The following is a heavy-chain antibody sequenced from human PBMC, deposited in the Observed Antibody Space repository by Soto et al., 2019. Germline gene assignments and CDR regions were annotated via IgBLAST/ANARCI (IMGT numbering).Heavy chain of an antibody. CDR3: ARGGITMVVVVMDGMDV. J-gene: IGHJ6*02. V-gene: IGHV1-2*02. CDR2: INPNSGGT. Sequence: ASVKVSCKASGYTFTGYYMHWVRQAPGQGLEWMGWINPNSGGTNYAQKFQGRVTMTRDTSISTAYMELSRLRSDDTAVYYCARGGITMVVVVMDGMDVWGQGTTVTVSS. CDR1: GYTFTGYY. D-gene: IGHD3-22*01.